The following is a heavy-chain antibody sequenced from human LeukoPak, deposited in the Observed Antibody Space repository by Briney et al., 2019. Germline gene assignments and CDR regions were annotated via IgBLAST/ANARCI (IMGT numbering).Heavy chain of an antibody. CDR2: IIPIFGTA. Sequence: ASVKVSCKASGGTFSSYAISWVRQAPGQGLEWMGGIIPIFGTANYVQKFQGRVTITADESTSTAYMELSSLRSEDTAVYYCARERGNFARAFDIWGQGTMVTVSS. CDR3: ARERGNFARAFDI. D-gene: IGHD4-23*01. J-gene: IGHJ3*02. V-gene: IGHV1-69*01. CDR1: GGTFSSYA.